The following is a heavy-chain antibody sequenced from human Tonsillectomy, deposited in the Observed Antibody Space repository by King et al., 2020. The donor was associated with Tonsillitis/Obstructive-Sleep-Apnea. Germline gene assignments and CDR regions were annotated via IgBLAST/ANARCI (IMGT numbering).Heavy chain of an antibody. CDR1: GFPFSDYY. V-gene: IGHV3-11*05. J-gene: IGHJ6*03. CDR2: ISSISSYT. D-gene: IGHD3-3*01. Sequence: VQLVESGGGLVKPGGSLRLSCAASGFPFSDYYMSWIRQAPGKGLEGVSYISSISSYTYYADSVKGRFTISRDNAKNSLYLQMNSLRAEDTAVYYCARGKYYDFWSGYCYMDVWGKGTSVTVSS. CDR3: ARGKYYDFWSGYCYMDV.